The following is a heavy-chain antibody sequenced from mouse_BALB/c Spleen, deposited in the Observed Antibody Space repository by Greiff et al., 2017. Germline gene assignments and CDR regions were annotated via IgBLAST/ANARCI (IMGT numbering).Heavy chain of an antibody. Sequence: QVQLKQSGAELMKPGASVKISCKATGYTFSSYWIEWVKQRPGHGLEWIGEILPGSGSTNYNEKFKGKATFTADTSSNTAYMQLSSLTSEDSAVYYCARKISFDYFDYWGQGTTLTVSS. CDR2: ILPGSGST. CDR3: ARKISFDYFDY. CDR1: GYTFSSYW. J-gene: IGHJ2*01. V-gene: IGHV1-9*01.